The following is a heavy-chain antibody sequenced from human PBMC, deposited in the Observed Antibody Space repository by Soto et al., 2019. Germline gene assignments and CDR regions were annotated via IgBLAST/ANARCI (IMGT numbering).Heavy chain of an antibody. J-gene: IGHJ4*02. CDR2: IKSKTDGGTT. CDR3: TTEGDILTGDRDY. CDR1: GFAFSNAW. V-gene: IGHV3-15*07. D-gene: IGHD3-9*01. Sequence: EVQLVESGGGLVKPGGSLRLSCAASGFAFSNAWMNWVRQAPGKGLEWVGRIKSKTDGGTTDYAAPVKGRFTISRDDSKNTLYLQMNSLKTEDTAVYYCTTEGDILTGDRDYWGQGTLVTVSS.